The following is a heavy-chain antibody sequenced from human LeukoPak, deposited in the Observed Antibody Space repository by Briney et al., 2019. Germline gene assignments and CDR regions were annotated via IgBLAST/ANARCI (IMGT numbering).Heavy chain of an antibody. CDR3: ANGALSYGDYSLFDY. CDR2: ISGSGGST. V-gene: IGHV3-23*01. J-gene: IGHJ4*02. D-gene: IGHD4-17*01. CDR1: GFIFRNYG. Sequence: QAGGSLRLSCAASGFIFRNYGMNWVRQAPGKGLEWVSAISGSGGSTYYADSVKGRFTISRDNSKNTLYLQMNSLRAEDTAVYYCANGALSYGDYSLFDYWGQGTLVTVSS.